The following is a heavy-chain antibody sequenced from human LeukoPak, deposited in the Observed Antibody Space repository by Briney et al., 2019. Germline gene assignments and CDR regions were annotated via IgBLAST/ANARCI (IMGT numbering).Heavy chain of an antibody. Sequence: PSETLSLTCTVSGGSISSYYWSWIRQPAGKGLEWIGRIYTSGSTNYNPSLKSRVTMSVDTSKNQFSLKLSSVTAADTAVYYCARETVPAIAVPRGLNYWGQGTLVTVSS. CDR1: GGSISSYY. CDR2: IYTSGST. J-gene: IGHJ4*02. CDR3: ARETVPAIAVPRGLNY. V-gene: IGHV4-4*07. D-gene: IGHD6-19*01.